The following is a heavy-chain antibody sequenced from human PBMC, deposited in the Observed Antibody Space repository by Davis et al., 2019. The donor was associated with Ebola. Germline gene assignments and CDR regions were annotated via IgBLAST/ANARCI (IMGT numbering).Heavy chain of an antibody. CDR3: ARGRDFWKV. D-gene: IGHD3-3*01. V-gene: IGHV4-39*07. CDR1: GGSVSSDDFH. Sequence: SETLSLTCSVSGGSVSSDDFHWAWIRQPPGKGLEWIATIFYGGTTYYNPSLESRVTISVDTSKNQFSLKLSSVTAADTAVYYCARGRDFWKVWGQGTTVTVSS. J-gene: IGHJ6*02. CDR2: IFYGGTT.